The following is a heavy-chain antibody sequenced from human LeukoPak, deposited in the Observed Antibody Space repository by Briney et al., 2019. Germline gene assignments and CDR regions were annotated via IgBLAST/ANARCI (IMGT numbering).Heavy chain of an antibody. V-gene: IGHV3-64*04. Sequence: GGSLRLSCSASGFTLTWHVMHWVRQAPGKALEYVSFIHHNGDITSYADSVRGRFTVSRDNSNNTLYLQMNSLRADDTAIYYCARRRIVGSTDDAFDIWGQGTMVTLSS. D-gene: IGHD1-26*01. J-gene: IGHJ3*02. CDR3: ARRRIVGSTDDAFDI. CDR1: GFTLTWHV. CDR2: IHHNGDIT.